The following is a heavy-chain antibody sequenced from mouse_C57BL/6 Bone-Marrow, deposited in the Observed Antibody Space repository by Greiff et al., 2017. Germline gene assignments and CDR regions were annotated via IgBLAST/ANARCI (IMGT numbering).Heavy chain of an antibody. Sequence: VQLQQSGAELAKPGASVKLSCKASGYTFTSYWMHWVKQRPGQGLEWIGYINPSSGSTKYNQKFKDKATLTAYKSTSTAYMQLSSLTYEDSSVYYFASRDYYGCAYWGQGTLVTVSA. D-gene: IGHD1-2*01. CDR3: ASRDYYGCAY. V-gene: IGHV1-7*01. J-gene: IGHJ3*01. CDR2: INPSSGST. CDR1: GYTFTSYW.